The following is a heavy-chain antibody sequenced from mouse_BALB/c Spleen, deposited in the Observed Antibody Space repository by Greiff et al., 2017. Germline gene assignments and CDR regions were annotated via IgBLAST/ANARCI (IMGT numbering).Heavy chain of an antibody. V-gene: IGHV1-9*01. D-gene: IGHD2-10*01. CDR2: ILPGSGST. Sequence: QVQLQQSGAELMKPGASVKISCKATGYTFSSYWIEWVKQRPGHGLEWIGEILPGSGSTNYNEKFKGKATFTADTSSNTAYMQLSSLTSEASAVYYCARAYYGNSYYAMDYWGQGTSVTVSS. CDR3: ARAYYGNSYYAMDY. CDR1: GYTFSSYW. J-gene: IGHJ4*01.